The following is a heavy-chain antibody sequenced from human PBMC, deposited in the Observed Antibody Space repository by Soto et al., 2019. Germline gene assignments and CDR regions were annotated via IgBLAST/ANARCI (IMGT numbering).Heavy chain of an antibody. J-gene: IGHJ6*02. CDR1: GYTFTSYA. CDR2: INAGNGNT. Sequence: ASVKVSCKASGYTFTSYAMHWVRQATGQRLEWMGWINAGNGNTKYSQKFQGRVTITRDTSTSTAYMELSSLRSEDTAVYYCARVLSWASYYDFWSGYYNYYYYGMDVWGQGTTVTVSS. V-gene: IGHV1-3*01. D-gene: IGHD3-3*01. CDR3: ARVLSWASYYDFWSGYYNYYYYGMDV.